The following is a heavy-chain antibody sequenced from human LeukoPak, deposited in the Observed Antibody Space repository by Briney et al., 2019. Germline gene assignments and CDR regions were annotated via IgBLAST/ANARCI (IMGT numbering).Heavy chain of an antibody. D-gene: IGHD4-17*01. CDR2: IYTSGST. CDR3: ARGLYGDYGDY. CDR1: GGSISSGSYY. Sequence: SETLSLTCTVSGGSISSGSYYWSWIRQPAGKGLEWIGRIYTSGSTNCNPSLKSRVTISVDTSKNQFSLKLSSVTAADTAVYYCARGLYGDYGDYWGQGTLVTVSS. J-gene: IGHJ4*02. V-gene: IGHV4-61*02.